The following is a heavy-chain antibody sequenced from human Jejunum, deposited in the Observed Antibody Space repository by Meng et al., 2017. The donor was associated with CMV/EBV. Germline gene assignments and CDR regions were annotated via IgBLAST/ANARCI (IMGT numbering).Heavy chain of an antibody. CDR2: VYSGHDQ. Sequence: FSLAPIGVGVAWLRQPPGKALEWLALVYSGHDQRYNPSLQGRATIAKDPSKNQVVLTMAKMDPVDTGTYYCARRLRSGSGDYYYFDQWGQGTLVTVSS. J-gene: IGHJ4*02. CDR1: FSLAPIGVG. CDR3: ARRLRSGSGDYYYFDQ. D-gene: IGHD6-19*01. V-gene: IGHV2-5*02.